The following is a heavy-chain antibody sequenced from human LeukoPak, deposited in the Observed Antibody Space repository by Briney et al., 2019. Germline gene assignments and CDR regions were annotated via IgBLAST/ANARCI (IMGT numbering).Heavy chain of an antibody. CDR3: ASAYGDYESY. D-gene: IGHD4-17*01. CDR1: GFTFSSYG. V-gene: IGHV3-30*02. Sequence: GGSLRLSCAASGFTFSSYGMHWVRQAPGKGLEWVAFIRYDGSNKYYADSVKGRFTISRDNSKNTLYLQMNSLRAEDTAVYYCASAYGDYESYWGQGTLVTVSS. J-gene: IGHJ4*02. CDR2: IRYDGSNK.